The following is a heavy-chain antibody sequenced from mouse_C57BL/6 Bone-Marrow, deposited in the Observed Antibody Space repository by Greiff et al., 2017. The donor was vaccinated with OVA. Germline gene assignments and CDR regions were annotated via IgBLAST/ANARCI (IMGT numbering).Heavy chain of an antibody. Sequence: EVKLVESGGDLVKPGGSLKLSCAASGFTFSSYGMSWVRQTPDKRLEWVATISSGGSYTYYPDSVKGRFTISRDNAKNTLYLQMSRLKSEDTAMYYCASPYDYSWFAYWGQGTLVTVSA. CDR1: GFTFSSYG. CDR2: ISSGGSYT. V-gene: IGHV5-6*02. CDR3: ASPYDYSWFAY. J-gene: IGHJ3*01. D-gene: IGHD2-4*01.